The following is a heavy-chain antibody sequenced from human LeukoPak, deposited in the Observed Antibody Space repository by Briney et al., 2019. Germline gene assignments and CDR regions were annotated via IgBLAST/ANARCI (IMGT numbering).Heavy chain of an antibody. V-gene: IGHV1-2*02. CDR3: AREGLRDAFDI. CDR1: GYTFTSYG. D-gene: IGHD5-12*01. J-gene: IGHJ3*02. CDR2: INPNINGT. Sequence: EASVKVSCKASGYTFTSYGISWVRQAPGQGLEWMGWINPNINGTNYAQKFQGRVTMTRDTSISTAYMELSRLRSDDTAVYYCAREGLRDAFDIWGQGTMVTVSS.